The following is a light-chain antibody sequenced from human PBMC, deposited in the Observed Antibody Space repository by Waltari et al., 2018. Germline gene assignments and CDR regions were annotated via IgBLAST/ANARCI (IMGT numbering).Light chain of an antibody. J-gene: IGLJ3*02. CDR2: EVT. CDR1: SSDVGAYDP. CDR3: CSYTGTYTLGV. V-gene: IGLV2-8*01. Sequence: QSALTQPASVSGSPGQSITIPCTGTSSDVGAYDPVSWYQQHLGKAPKLMIYEVTKRPSGVPDRFSGSKPGNTASLTVSGLQADDEADYYCCSYTGTYTLGVFGGGTKLTVL.